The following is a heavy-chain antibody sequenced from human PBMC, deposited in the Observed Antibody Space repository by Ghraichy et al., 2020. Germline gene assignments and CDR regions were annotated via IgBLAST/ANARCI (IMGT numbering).Heavy chain of an antibody. V-gene: IGHV4-59*01. D-gene: IGHD6-13*01. CDR2: IYYSGST. CDR3: AREPAAAGLFDY. Sequence: SETLSLTCTVSGGSISSYYWSWIRQPPGKGLEWIGYIYYSGSTNYNPSLKSRVTISVDTSKNQFSLKLSSVTAADTAVYYCAREPAAAGLFDYWGQGTLVTVSS. CDR1: GGSISSYY. J-gene: IGHJ4*02.